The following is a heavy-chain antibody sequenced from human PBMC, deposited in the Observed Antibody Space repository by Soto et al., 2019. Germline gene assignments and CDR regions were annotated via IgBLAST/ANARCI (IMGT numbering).Heavy chain of an antibody. CDR1: GFTFSSYS. Sequence: GGSLRLSCAASGFTFSSYSMNWVRQAPGKGLEWVSSISSSSSYIYYADSVKGRFTISRDNAKNSLYLQMNSLRAEDTAVYYCARHRTWIQLTYDYWGQGTLVTLSS. CDR3: ARHRTWIQLTYDY. D-gene: IGHD5-18*01. CDR2: ISSSSSYI. J-gene: IGHJ4*02. V-gene: IGHV3-21*01.